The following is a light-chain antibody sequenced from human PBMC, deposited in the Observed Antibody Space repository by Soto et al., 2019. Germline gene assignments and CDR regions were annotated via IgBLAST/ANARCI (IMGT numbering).Light chain of an antibody. CDR1: QSVSSY. CDR2: DAS. Sequence: ENVLTQSPATLSLSPGERATFSCRASQSVSSYLAWYQQKPGQAPRLLIYDASKRATGIPARFSGSGSGTDFTLTISSLEPEDFAVYFCHQDFNLPWTFAQGTMVDIK. J-gene: IGKJ1*01. V-gene: IGKV3-11*01. CDR3: HQDFNLPWT.